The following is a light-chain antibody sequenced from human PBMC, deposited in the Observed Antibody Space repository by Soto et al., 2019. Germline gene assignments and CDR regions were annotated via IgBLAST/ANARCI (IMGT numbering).Light chain of an antibody. Sequence: DIQMTQSPSSLSASLGDRVTITCQAIQDIRDFLNWYQQTPGKAPKLLIYDTAHLQTGVPSRFSGSGSGTNFSFNVGSLQLEDIGTYDCQQYDSLARTVGGGTRFVIK. CDR3: QQYDSLART. CDR2: DTA. J-gene: IGKJ4*01. CDR1: QDIRDF. V-gene: IGKV1-33*01.